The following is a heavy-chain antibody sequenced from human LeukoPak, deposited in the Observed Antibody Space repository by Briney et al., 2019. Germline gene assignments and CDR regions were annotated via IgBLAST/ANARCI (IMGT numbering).Heavy chain of an antibody. CDR2: ISGSGGST. V-gene: IGHV3-23*01. Sequence: GRSLRLSCAASGFTFSSYAMSWVRQAPGKGLEWVSTISGSGGSTYYAGSVKGRFTIFRDNSKNTLYLQMNSLRAEDTAVYYCARAAANGYYWGQGTLVTVSS. CDR3: ARAAANGYY. CDR1: GFTFSSYA. D-gene: IGHD2-2*01. J-gene: IGHJ4*02.